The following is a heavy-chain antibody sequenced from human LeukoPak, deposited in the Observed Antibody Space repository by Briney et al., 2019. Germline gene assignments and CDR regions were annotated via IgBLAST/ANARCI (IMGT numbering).Heavy chain of an antibody. CDR2: ISSSSSYI. J-gene: IGHJ3*02. CDR3: AVAGTNRLDAFDI. CDR1: GFTFSSYS. V-gene: IGHV3-21*01. D-gene: IGHD6-19*01. Sequence: GGSLRLSCAASGFTFSSYSMNWVRQAPGKGLEWVSSISSSSSYIYYADSVKGRFTISRGNAKNSLYLQMNSLRAEDTAVYYCAVAGTNRLDAFDIWGQGTMVTVSS.